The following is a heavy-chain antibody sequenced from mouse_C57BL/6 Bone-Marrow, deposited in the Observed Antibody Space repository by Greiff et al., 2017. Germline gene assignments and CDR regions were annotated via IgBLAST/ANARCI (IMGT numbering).Heavy chain of an antibody. Sequence: EVQRVESGGGLVQSGRSLRLSCATSGFTFSDFYMEWVRQAPGKGLEWIAASRNKANDYTTEYSASVKGRFIVSRDTSQSILYLQMHALRAEDTAIYYCARDAETTVVSDWYFDVWGTGTTGTVPS. V-gene: IGHV7-1*01. J-gene: IGHJ1*03. CDR1: GFTFSDFY. D-gene: IGHD1-1*01. CDR2: SRNKANDYTT. CDR3: ARDAETTVVSDWYFDV.